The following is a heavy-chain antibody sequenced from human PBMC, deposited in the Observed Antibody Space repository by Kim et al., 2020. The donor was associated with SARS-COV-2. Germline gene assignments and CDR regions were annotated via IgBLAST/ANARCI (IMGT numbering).Heavy chain of an antibody. CDR1: GFTFSSYW. V-gene: IGHV3-74*01. CDR3: AKGGTTVIDN. CDR2: INSDGSST. J-gene: IGHJ4*02. D-gene: IGHD4-17*01. Sequence: GGSLRLSCAASGFTFSSYWMHCVRQAPGKGLVWVSRINSDGSSTSYADSVKGRSTISRDNAKNTLYLQMNSLRAEDTAVYYCAKGGTTVIDNWGQGTLVTVSS.